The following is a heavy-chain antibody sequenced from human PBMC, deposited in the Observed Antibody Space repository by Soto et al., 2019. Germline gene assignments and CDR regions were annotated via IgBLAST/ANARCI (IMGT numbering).Heavy chain of an antibody. V-gene: IGHV6-1*01. D-gene: IGHD2-21*01. CDR3: AGVASFRVMDV. J-gene: IGHJ6*02. CDR2: TYYRSKWYN. Sequence: PSHTLSLTCVISGNSVSSNSAAWILIRQSPSRGLEGLGRTYYRSKWYNDYAISVKSRITINPDTSKNQFSLHLDSVIPEDTAVYYCAGVASFRVMDVWGQGTSVTVSS. CDR1: GNSVSSNSAA.